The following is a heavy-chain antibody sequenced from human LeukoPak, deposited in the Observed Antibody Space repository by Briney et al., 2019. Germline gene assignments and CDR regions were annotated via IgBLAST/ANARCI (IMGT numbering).Heavy chain of an antibody. Sequence: SETLSLTCTVSSDSISSYFWSWIRQPPGKSLEWIGYVYYSGNTNYNPSLESRVTISIDTSKNQFSLNLTSVTAADTAVYYCARQTLHIGSFDYWGQGTLVTASS. J-gene: IGHJ4*02. CDR1: SDSISSYF. CDR3: ARQTLHIGSFDY. V-gene: IGHV4-59*01. CDR2: VYYSGNT. D-gene: IGHD5/OR15-5a*01.